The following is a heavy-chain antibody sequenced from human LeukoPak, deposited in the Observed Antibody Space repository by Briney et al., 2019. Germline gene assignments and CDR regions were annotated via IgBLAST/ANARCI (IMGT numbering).Heavy chain of an antibody. CDR2: IKQDGSEQ. V-gene: IGHV3-7*01. D-gene: IGHD4-23*01. Sequence: GGSLRLSCAASGFTFTTYWMGWVRQAPGKGLEWVANIKQDGSEQYYVDSVKGRFTISRDNAKNSLYLQMNSLRAEDTALYYCARDGDTVLTRGYYYYMDVWGKGTTVTVSS. CDR3: ARDGDTVLTRGYYYYMDV. J-gene: IGHJ6*03. CDR1: GFTFTTYW.